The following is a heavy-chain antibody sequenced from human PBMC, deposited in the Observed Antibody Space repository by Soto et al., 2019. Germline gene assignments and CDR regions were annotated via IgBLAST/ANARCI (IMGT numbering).Heavy chain of an antibody. CDR1: GYTFSGYA. D-gene: IGHD4-17*01. Sequence: QVQLVQSAAEVKKPGASVKVSCTTSGYTFSGYAMSWVRQAPGQGLELMGWISAYNGNTGYAQKFQGRLTLTTDTSSATAHMELRGLTSDDTALYYCARPSPDYGDYGWSLGYWGQGTLVTVSS. V-gene: IGHV1-18*01. J-gene: IGHJ4*02. CDR3: ARPSPDYGDYGWSLGY. CDR2: ISAYNGNT.